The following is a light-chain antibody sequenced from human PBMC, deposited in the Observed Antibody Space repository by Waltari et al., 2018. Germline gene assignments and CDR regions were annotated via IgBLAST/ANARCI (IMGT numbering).Light chain of an antibody. CDR1: QSVTRY. V-gene: IGKV3-11*01. CDR3: QQRANWPLT. Sequence: IVLTQSPGTLSLSPGERTTLSFRASQSVTRYLAWYQQKPGLAPRLLIYDTSNRATGIPARFIGSRSGTDFSLTITSLESVDFAVYYCQQRANWPLTFVGGNKVEIK. J-gene: IGKJ4*01. CDR2: DTS.